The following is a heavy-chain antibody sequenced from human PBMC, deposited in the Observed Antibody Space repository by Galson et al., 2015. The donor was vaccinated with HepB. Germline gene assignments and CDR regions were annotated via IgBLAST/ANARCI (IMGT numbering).Heavy chain of an antibody. V-gene: IGHV3-21*01. CDR3: ARRITMVRGGNWFDP. D-gene: IGHD3-10*01. CDR1: GFTFSSYS. J-gene: IGHJ5*02. Sequence: SLRLSCAASGFTFSSYSMNWVRQAPGKGLEWVSSISSSSSYIYYADSVKGRFTISRDNAKNSLYLQMNSLRAEDTAVYYCARRITMVRGGNWFDPWGQGTLVTVSS. CDR2: ISSSSSYI.